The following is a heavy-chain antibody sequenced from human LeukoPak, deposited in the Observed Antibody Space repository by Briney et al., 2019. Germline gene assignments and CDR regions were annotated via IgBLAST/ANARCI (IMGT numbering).Heavy chain of an antibody. CDR2: IYYSGNT. CDR3: ARHGDSRGRGFDC. CDR1: GGSISSYY. V-gene: IGHV4-59*08. Sequence: PSETLSLTCTVSGGSISSYYWSWIRQPPGKGLEWIGYIYYSGNTNYNPSLKSRVTISVDTSKNQFSLKLNSVTAADTAVYYCARHGDSRGRGFDCWGQGTLVTVSS. D-gene: IGHD3-22*01. J-gene: IGHJ4*02.